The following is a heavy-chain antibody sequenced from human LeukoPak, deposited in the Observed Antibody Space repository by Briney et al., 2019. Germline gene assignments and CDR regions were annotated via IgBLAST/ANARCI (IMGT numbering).Heavy chain of an antibody. J-gene: IGHJ4*02. V-gene: IGHV6-1*01. CDR3: ARDASWNYVGSLDY. Sequence: SQTLSLTCALSGDSVSSNSAAWNWVRQSPSRGLEWLGRTYYRSKWYNDYAVSVKSRITINPDTSKNQFSLQLNSVTPEDTAVYYCARDASWNYVGSLDYWGQGTLVTVSS. D-gene: IGHD1-7*01. CDR2: TYYRSKWYN. CDR1: GDSVSSNSAA.